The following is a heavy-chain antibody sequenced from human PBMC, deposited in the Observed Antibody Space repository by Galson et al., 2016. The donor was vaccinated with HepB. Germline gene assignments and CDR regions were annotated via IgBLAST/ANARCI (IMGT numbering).Heavy chain of an antibody. CDR2: VYYSGST. V-gene: IGHV4-39*02. Sequence: LSLTCSVSGGSISDSYYYWDWIRQPPGKGLEWIGSVYYSGSTYYNPSLKSRVTISVDTSKNQFSLRLSSVTAADTAVYSCARERAGKMGYWGQGTLVTVSS. J-gene: IGHJ4*02. CDR3: ARERAGKMGY. CDR1: GGSISDSYYY. D-gene: IGHD6-13*01.